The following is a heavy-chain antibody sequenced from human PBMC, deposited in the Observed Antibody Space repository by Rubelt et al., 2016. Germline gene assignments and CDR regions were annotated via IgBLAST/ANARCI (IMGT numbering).Heavy chain of an antibody. V-gene: IGHV3-66*01. D-gene: IGHD2-15*01. CDR3: ARCSDSDYYYYGMDV. CDR2: IYSGGSP. J-gene: IGHJ6*02. CDR1: GFTVISNY. Sequence: GGSLRLSCAASGFTVISNYMSWVRQAPGKGLEWVSVIYSGGSPYYADSGKGRFTISRDISKNTLYLQMNSLRAEDTAVYYCARCSDSDYYYYGMDVWGQGTTVTVSS.